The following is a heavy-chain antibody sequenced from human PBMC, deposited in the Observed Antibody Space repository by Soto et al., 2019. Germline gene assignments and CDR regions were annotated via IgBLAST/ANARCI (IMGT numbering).Heavy chain of an antibody. CDR2: ISGSGGST. J-gene: IGHJ5*02. CDR3: AKMSGRVAVAARGFDP. Sequence: GGSLRLSCAGSGFTFSTYAMSWVRQAPGKGLEWVSSISGSGGSTYYAGSVKGRFTISRDNSKNTLYLQMNSLRAEDTAIYYCAKMSGRVAVAARGFDPWGQGTLVTVSS. D-gene: IGHD6-19*01. CDR1: GFTFSTYA. V-gene: IGHV3-23*01.